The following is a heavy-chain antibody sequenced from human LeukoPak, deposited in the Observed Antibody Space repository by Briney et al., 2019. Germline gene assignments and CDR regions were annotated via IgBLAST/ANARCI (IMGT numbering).Heavy chain of an antibody. V-gene: IGHV3-53*01. D-gene: IGHD3-9*01. CDR3: ARGPDNYYYYGMDV. CDR1: GFTVSSNY. Sequence: GGSLRLSCAASGFTVSSNYMSWVRQAPGKGLEWVSVIYSGGSTYYADSVKGRFTISRDNSKNTLYLQMNSLRAEDTAVYYCARGPDNYYYYGMDVWGQGTTVTVSS. J-gene: IGHJ6*02. CDR2: IYSGGST.